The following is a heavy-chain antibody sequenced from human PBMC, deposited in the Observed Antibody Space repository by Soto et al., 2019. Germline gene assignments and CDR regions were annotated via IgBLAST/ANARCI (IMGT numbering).Heavy chain of an antibody. CDR2: IWYDGSKK. CDR3: ARDLLSFGSYCCFGMDV. V-gene: IGHV3-33*01. D-gene: IGHD3-10*01. J-gene: IGHJ6*02. CDR1: GFTFSRYG. Sequence: QVQLVESGGGVVQPGRSLRLSCAASGFTFSRYGMHWVRQAPGKGLEWVGSIWYDGSKKYYADSVKGRFTIARDNSKNTVYLEMNSLRAEDTAGYYCARDLLSFGSYCCFGMDVWGQGTTVTVSS.